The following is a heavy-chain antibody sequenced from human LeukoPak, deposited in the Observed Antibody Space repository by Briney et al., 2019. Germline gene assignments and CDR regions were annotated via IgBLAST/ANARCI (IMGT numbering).Heavy chain of an antibody. V-gene: IGHV3-23*01. CDR2: VSGSGGST. J-gene: IGHJ4*02. CDR3: AKSQDGGRLFHFDY. D-gene: IGHD1-26*01. CDR1: GFTFSSYA. Sequence: GGSLRLSCAASGFTFSSYAMSWVRQAPGKGLEWVSAVSGSGGSTKYADSVKGRFTISRDNSKNTLYLQMNSLRVEDTAVYFCAKSQDGGRLFHFDYWGQGTLVTVSS.